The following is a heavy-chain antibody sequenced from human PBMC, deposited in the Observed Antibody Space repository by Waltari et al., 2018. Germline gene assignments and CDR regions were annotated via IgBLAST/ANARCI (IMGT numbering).Heavy chain of an antibody. D-gene: IGHD2-2*01. CDR1: GYNFSTNW. J-gene: IGHJ6*02. V-gene: IGHV5-51*01. CDR3: ARQDPKYQYAMAV. CDR2: IYPDDPEI. Sequence: EVQLVQSGAEVKKPGESLKISCTDSGYNFSTNWIGWVRQMPGRGLAWMGIIYPDDPEIRYSPSFQGQVTISADRSINTAYLEWRSLKASDTALYFCARQDPKYQYAMAVWGQGTSVTVS.